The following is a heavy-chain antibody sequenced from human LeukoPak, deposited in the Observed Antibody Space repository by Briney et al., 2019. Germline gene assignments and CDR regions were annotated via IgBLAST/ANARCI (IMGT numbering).Heavy chain of an antibody. CDR3: AKSEDFWSAPDY. V-gene: IGHV3-23*01. J-gene: IGHJ4*02. CDR1: GFTFSSYA. D-gene: IGHD3-3*01. Sequence: GGSLRLSCAASGFTFSSYAMSWVRQAPGRGLEWVSAISGSGGSTYYADSVKGRFTISRDNSKNTLYLQMNSLRAEDTAVYYCAKSEDFWSAPDYWGQGTLVTVSS. CDR2: ISGSGGST.